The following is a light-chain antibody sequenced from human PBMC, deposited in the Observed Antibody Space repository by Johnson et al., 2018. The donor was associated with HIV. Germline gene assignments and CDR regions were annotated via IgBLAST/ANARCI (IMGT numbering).Light chain of an antibody. J-gene: IGLJ1*01. CDR2: DNN. CDR3: GAWDSSLRVYV. CDR1: SSNIGNNY. Sequence: QSVLTQPPSVSAAPGQKVTISCSGSSSNIGNNYVSWYQQFPGTAPKLLIYDNNKRPSGIPDRFSGSKSDTSATLGITGLQTGDAADYYCGAWDSSLRVYVFGTGTKVTVL. V-gene: IGLV1-51*01.